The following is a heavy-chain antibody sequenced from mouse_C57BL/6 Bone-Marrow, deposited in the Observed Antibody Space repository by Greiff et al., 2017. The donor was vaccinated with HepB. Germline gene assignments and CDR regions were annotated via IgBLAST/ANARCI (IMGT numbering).Heavy chain of an antibody. CDR3: ARGEVFTTVSSYAMYD. J-gene: IGHJ4*01. CDR1: GYTFTSYW. D-gene: IGHD1-1*01. V-gene: IGHV1-72*01. CDR2: IDPNSGGT. Sequence: VQLQQPGAELVKPGASVKLSCKASGYTFTSYWMHWVKQRPGRGLEWIGRIDPNSGGTKYNEKFKSKATLTVDKHSSTAYMQLSSLTSEDSAVYYCARGEVFTTVSSYAMYDWGHGTSVTVSS.